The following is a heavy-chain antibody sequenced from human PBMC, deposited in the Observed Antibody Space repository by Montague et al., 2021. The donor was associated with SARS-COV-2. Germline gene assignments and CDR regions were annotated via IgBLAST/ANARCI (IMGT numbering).Heavy chain of an antibody. J-gene: IGHJ3*02. CDR2: IYTSGST. CDR3: ARDLAPYYGSGSYYNPIDAFDI. V-gene: IGHV4-61*02. CDR1: GGSISSGSYY. Sequence: TLFLTCTVSGGSISSGSYYWSWIRQPAGKGLEWIGRIYTSGSTNYNPSLKSRVTISVDTSKNQFSLKLSSVTAADTAVYYCARDLAPYYGSGSYYNPIDAFDIWGQGTMVTVSS. D-gene: IGHD3-10*01.